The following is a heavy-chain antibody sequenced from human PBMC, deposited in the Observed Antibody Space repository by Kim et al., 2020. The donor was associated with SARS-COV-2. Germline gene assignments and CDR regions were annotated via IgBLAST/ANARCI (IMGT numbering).Heavy chain of an antibody. CDR1: GFTFSNYA. D-gene: IGHD2-8*01. CDR2: ISVGTGST. V-gene: IGHV3-23*01. Sequence: GGSLRLSCAASGFTFSNYAMNWVRQAPGKGLEWVSAISVGTGSTYYADSVKGRFTISRDNSKSTLSLQMSSLRAEDTAVYYCATAVXQTYYYGMDVWGQGXXVTVSS. J-gene: IGHJ6*02. CDR3: ATAVXQTYYYGMDV.